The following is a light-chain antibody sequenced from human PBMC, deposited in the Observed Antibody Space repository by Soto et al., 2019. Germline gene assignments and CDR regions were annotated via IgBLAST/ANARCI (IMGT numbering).Light chain of an antibody. J-gene: IGKJ1*01. CDR2: GAS. V-gene: IGKV3-20*01. CDR3: QQYATSPQT. CDR1: QSVSNSY. Sequence: EIVLTQSPGTLSLSPGERATLSCRASQSVSNSYLAWYQQKRGQAPRLLISGASRRATGIPDRFSGSGSGTDFTLSITRLEPEDFAVYYCQQYATSPQTFGQGTKVEIQ.